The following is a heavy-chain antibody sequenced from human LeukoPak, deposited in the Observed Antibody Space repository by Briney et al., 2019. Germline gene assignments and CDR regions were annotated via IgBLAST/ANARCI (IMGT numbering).Heavy chain of an antibody. CDR2: ISTSTTTM. CDR1: GFTFSSYA. D-gene: IGHD5-12*01. V-gene: IGHV3-48*04. J-gene: IGHJ4*02. CDR3: ARAGSHRNSGYDY. Sequence: GGSLRLSCAASGFTFSSYAMHWVRQAPGKGLEWVSYISTSTTTMYYADSLKGRFTISRDNAKNSLYLQMNSLRAEDTAVYYCARAGSHRNSGYDYWGQGILVTVSS.